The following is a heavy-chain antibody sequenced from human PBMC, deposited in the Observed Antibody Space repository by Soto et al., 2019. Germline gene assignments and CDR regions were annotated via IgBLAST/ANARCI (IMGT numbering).Heavy chain of an antibody. CDR1: GFTFSDYG. J-gene: IGHJ6*02. CDR3: AKDHGFDEFQLLYYSYYGLDV. D-gene: IGHD2-2*02. CDR2: ISYDSTNK. V-gene: IGHV3-30*18. Sequence: VGSLRLSCAASGFTFSDYGMHWVRQAPGKGLEWVAVISYDSTNKYYGDSVKGRFTISRDNSKNTLYLQMNSLRAEDRAVYYCAKDHGFDEFQLLYYSYYGLDVWGQGTTVTVS.